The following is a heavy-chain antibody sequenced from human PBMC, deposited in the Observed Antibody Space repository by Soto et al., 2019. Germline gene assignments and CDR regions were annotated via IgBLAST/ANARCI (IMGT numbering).Heavy chain of an antibody. CDR3: ARDRGITIFGVANDAFDI. J-gene: IGHJ3*02. V-gene: IGHV1-69*13. CDR2: IIPIFGTA. Sequence: SVKVSCKAAGGTFSSCAISWVRQAPGQGLEWMGGIIPIFGTANYAQKFQGRVTITADESTSTAYMELSSLRSEDTAVYYCARDRGITIFGVANDAFDIWGQWTMVTVSS. D-gene: IGHD3-3*01. CDR1: GGTFSSCA.